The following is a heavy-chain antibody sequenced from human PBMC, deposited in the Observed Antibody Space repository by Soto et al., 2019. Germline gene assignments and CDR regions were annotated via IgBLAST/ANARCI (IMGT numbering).Heavy chain of an antibody. D-gene: IGHD3-16*02. Sequence: SETLSLTCAVYGGFLSESYWTWIRQPPGKGLEWIGEINHVGGTNYNPSLKSRVTMSVDTSQNQFSLRLISVTAADTAMYFCVRXRYQLPSSVLWLDPWGQGTPVTVSS. CDR3: VRXRYQLPSSVLWLDP. V-gene: IGHV4-34*01. CDR1: GGFLSESY. J-gene: IGHJ5*02. CDR2: INHVGGT.